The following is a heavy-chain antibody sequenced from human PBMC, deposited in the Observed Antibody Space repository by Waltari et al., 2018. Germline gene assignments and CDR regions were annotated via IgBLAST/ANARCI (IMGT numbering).Heavy chain of an antibody. CDR1: GGSISSSSYY. V-gene: IGHV4-39*01. CDR3: ARIVLMVYAVRGSVDY. CDR2: IYYSGRT. J-gene: IGHJ4*02. D-gene: IGHD2-8*01. Sequence: QLQLQESGPGLVKPSETLSLTCTVSGGSISSSSYYWGWIRQPPGKGLEWIGSIYYSGRTYSNPSLKSRVTISVDTSKNQFSLKLSSVTAADTAVYYCARIVLMVYAVRGSVDYWGQGTLVTVSS.